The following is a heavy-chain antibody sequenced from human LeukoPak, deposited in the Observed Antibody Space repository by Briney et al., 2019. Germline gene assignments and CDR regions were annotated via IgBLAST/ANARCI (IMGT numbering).Heavy chain of an antibody. CDR2: VSGGGGST. V-gene: IGHV3-23*01. CDR3: AKGYCSSTSCGTDY. CDR1: GFTFSSYA. D-gene: IGHD2-2*01. Sequence: GGSPRLSCAASGFTFSSYAMSWVRQAPGKGLEWVSAVSGGGGSTYYADSVKGQFTISRDNSKNTLNLQMNSLRAEDTAVYYCAKGYCSSTSCGTDYWGQGTLVTVSS. J-gene: IGHJ4*02.